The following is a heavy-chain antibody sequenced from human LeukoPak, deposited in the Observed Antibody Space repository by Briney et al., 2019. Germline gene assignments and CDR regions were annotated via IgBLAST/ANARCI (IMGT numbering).Heavy chain of an antibody. Sequence: GGSLRLSCAASGFTFSSYSMNWVRQAPGKGLEWVSSISSSSSYIYYADSVKGRFTISRDNAKNSLYLQMSSLRAEDTAVYYCARRRDQTYYDILTGPDDKYYYYYYGMDVWGQGTTVTVSS. J-gene: IGHJ6*02. CDR3: ARRRDQTYYDILTGPDDKYYYYYYGMDV. CDR1: GFTFSSYS. CDR2: ISSSSSYI. D-gene: IGHD3-9*01. V-gene: IGHV3-21*01.